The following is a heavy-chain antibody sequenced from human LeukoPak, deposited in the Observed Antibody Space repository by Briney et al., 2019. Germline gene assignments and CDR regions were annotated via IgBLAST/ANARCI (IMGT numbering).Heavy chain of an antibody. CDR3: AREIFGRWLQPPHYYGMDV. Sequence: GASVKVSCTASGYTFTSYGISWVRQAPGQGLEWMGWISAYNGNTNYAQKLQGRVTMTTDTSTSTAYMELRSLRSDDTAVYYCAREIFGRWLQPPHYYGMDVWGQGTTVTVSS. CDR2: ISAYNGNT. J-gene: IGHJ6*02. V-gene: IGHV1-18*01. CDR1: GYTFTSYG. D-gene: IGHD5-24*01.